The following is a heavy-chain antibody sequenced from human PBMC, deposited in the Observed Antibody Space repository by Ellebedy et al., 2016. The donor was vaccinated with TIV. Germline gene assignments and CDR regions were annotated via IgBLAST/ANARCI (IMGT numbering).Heavy chain of an antibody. CDR2: TIPILGVV. V-gene: IGHV1-69*10. Sequence: SVKVSCXSSGGTFSSYAISWVRQAPGQGLEWMGGTIPILGVVNYAQKFQGRVTITADESTSTVYMDLSSLISEDTAVYYCARGADRYCTGGKCYRDFDSWGQGTLVTVSS. CDR1: GGTFSSYA. D-gene: IGHD2-15*01. J-gene: IGHJ4*02. CDR3: ARGADRYCTGGKCYRDFDS.